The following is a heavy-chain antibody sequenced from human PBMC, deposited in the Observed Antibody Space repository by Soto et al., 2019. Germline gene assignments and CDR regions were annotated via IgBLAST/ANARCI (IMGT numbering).Heavy chain of an antibody. CDR2: IYYSGST. D-gene: IGHD1-26*01. J-gene: IGHJ6*02. Sequence: SETLSLTCTVSGVSISGSRYYWGWIRQPPGRGREWIGNIYYSGSTYYTPALKSRVTLSVDTSKNQFSLNLNSVTAADTAVYYCARGGIPPSGYGIAYAMDVWGQGTTVTVSS. V-gene: IGHV4-39*01. CDR3: ARGGIPPSGYGIAYAMDV. CDR1: GVSISGSRYY.